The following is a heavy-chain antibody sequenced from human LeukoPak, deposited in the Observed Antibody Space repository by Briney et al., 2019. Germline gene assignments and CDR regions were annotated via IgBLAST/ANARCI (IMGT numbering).Heavy chain of an antibody. CDR3: ARHREYCSSTSCYGYMDV. CDR1: GGSISSSSYY. D-gene: IGHD2-2*01. J-gene: IGHJ6*03. V-gene: IGHV4-39*01. CDR2: IYYSGST. Sequence: SETLSLTCTVSGGSISSSSYYWGWIRQPPGKGLEWIGSIYYSGSTYYNPSLKSRVTISVDTSKNQFSLKLSSVTAADTAVYYCARHREYCSSTSCYGYMDVWGKGTTVTVSS.